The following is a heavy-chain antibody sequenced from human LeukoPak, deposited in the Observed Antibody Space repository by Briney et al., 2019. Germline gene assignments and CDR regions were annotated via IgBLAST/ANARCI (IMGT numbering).Heavy chain of an antibody. CDR3: AKGPSHGYGMEV. V-gene: IGHV3-30*18. Sequence: PGGSLRLSCAASGFSFRNYGMQWVRQAPGKGLEWVAGISYDGSNKYYADSVKGRFTISRDNSQNTLYLQMNSLRPEDTAVYYCAKGPSHGYGMEVWGQGTTVTVSS. CDR1: GFSFRNYG. J-gene: IGHJ6*02. CDR2: ISYDGSNK.